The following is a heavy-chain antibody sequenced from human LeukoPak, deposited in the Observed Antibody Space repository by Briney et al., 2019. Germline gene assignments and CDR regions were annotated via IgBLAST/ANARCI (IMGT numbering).Heavy chain of an antibody. V-gene: IGHV3-30-3*01. CDR3: AKVDYYDSSGSYYFDY. CDR1: GFTFSSYA. CDR2: ISYDGSNK. Sequence: PGGSLRLSCAASGFTFSSYAMHWVRQAPGKGLEWVAVISYDGSNKYYADSVKGRFTISRDNSKNTLYLQMNSLRAEDTAVYYCAKVDYYDSSGSYYFDYWGQGTLVTVSS. D-gene: IGHD3-22*01. J-gene: IGHJ4*02.